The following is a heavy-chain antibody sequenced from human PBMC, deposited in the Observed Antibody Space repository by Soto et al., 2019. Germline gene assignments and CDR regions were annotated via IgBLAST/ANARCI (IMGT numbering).Heavy chain of an antibody. CDR1: GGTFSSYS. CDR3: ARDDGYTPRDHFDY. J-gene: IGHJ4*02. Sequence: AVKVSCKASGGTFSSYSISWVLQAPGQGLEWMGGIIPIFGTPNYEQKFKRRVKITKDESTSTAYMELSSLRSEDTAVYYCARDDGYTPRDHFDYWGQGTLVTVSS. CDR2: IIPIFGTP. D-gene: IGHD5-12*01. V-gene: IGHV1-69*05.